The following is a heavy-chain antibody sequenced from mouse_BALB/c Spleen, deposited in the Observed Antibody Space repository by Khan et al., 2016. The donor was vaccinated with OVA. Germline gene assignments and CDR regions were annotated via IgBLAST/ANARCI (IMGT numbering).Heavy chain of an antibody. J-gene: IGHJ3*01. Sequence: VQLQQSGAELARPGASVKMSCKASGYTFTTYTMHWVKQRPGQGLEWIGYINPSNGYTNYNQKFKDKSTLTADKSSSTAYMQLSSLTSDYSAVYYCAXEGAYYRSDGWFSYWGQGTLVTVSA. D-gene: IGHD2-14*01. CDR3: AXEGAYYRSDGWFSY. CDR1: GYTFTTYT. V-gene: IGHV1-4*01. CDR2: INPSNGYT.